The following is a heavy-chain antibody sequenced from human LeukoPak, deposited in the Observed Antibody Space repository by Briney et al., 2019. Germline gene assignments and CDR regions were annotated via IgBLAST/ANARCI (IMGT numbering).Heavy chain of an antibody. J-gene: IGHJ6*02. CDR2: IYSGGST. Sequence: GGSLRLSCAASGFTVSSNYMSWVRQAPGQGLEWVSVIYSGGSTYYPDSVKGRFTISRDNSKNTMYLQMNSLRAEETAVYYCARDRTTVTTYYYYGMDVWGQGNTVNVSS. D-gene: IGHD4-17*01. CDR3: ARDRTTVTTYYYYGMDV. CDR1: GFTVSSNY. V-gene: IGHV3-66*01.